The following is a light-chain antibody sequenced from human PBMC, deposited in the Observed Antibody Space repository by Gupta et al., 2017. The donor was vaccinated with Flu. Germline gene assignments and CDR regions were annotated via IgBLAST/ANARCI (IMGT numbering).Light chain of an antibody. J-gene: IGKJ3*01. CDR3: MQSVQTPFT. V-gene: IGKV2-28*01. Sequence: VTPGWPASNSCRFSGNVRFSDSCTYLDWYLQKPGQAPRLLIYLGSSRASGVPDRFSGSGSGTDFTLKISRVEAEDVGIYYCMQSVQTPFTFGPGTKVDFK. CDR2: LGS. CDR1: GNVRFSDSCTY.